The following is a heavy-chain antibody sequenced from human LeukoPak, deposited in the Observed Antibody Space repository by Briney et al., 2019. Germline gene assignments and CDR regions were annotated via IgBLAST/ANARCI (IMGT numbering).Heavy chain of an antibody. V-gene: IGHV1-69*06. D-gene: IGHD4-17*01. CDR1: GGTLRSHG. CDR2: IIPFFETT. J-gene: IGHJ3*01. CDR3: ARDGLNYYGDFVSAFDV. Sequence: SVKVSCRASGGTLRSHGLNWVRQAPGQRLEWMGRIIPFFETTIYAQKFHGRVTITADKSTSTVYMELSSLRSDDTAVYYCARDGLNYYGDFVSAFDVWGQGTLVTVSS.